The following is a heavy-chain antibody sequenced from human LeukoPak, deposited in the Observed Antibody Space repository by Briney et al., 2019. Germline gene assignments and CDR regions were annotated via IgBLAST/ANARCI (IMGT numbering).Heavy chain of an antibody. CDR2: INWNGGST. CDR3: ARDRIVGATSPGGY. J-gene: IGHJ4*02. CDR1: GFTFDDYA. D-gene: IGHD1-26*01. V-gene: IGHV3-20*04. Sequence: PGGSLRLSCAASGFTFDDYAMTWVCQAPEKGLEWVSGINWNGGSTGYADSVKGRFTISRDNAKNSLYLQMNSLRAEDTTFYYCARDRIVGATSPGGYWGQGTLGSVSS.